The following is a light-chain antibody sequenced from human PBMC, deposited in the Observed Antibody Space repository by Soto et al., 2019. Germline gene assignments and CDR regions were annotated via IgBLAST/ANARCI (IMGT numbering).Light chain of an antibody. V-gene: IGKV4-1*01. J-gene: IGKJ3*01. CDR2: WAS. CDR3: QQYYGSPVT. Sequence: DIVMTQSPDSLAVSLGERTTISCKSSQSVLSSSNNQTYLAWYQQKQGQPPKLLIYWASTRESGVPDRFSGSRSGTDFTLTISSLHDEAAAVYSCQQYYGSPVTFGPGTKVDI. CDR1: QSVLSSSNNQTY.